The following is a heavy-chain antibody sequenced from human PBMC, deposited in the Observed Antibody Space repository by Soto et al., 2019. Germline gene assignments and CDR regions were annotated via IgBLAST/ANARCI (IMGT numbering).Heavy chain of an antibody. J-gene: IGHJ6*02. CDR1: GYTFSSYG. D-gene: IGHD2-2*01. CDR2: ISAYNGNT. V-gene: IGHV1-18*01. Sequence: QVQLVQSGAEVKKPGASVKVSCKASGYTFSSYGISWVRQAPGQGLEWMGWISAYNGNTNYAQKLQGRVTMTTDTSTSTAYMELRSLRSDDTAVYYCARDRPQLPTHYYGMDVWGQGTTVTVSS. CDR3: ARDRPQLPTHYYGMDV.